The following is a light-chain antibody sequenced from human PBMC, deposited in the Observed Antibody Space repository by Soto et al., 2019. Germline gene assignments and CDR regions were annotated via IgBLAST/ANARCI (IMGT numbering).Light chain of an antibody. V-gene: IGKV1-9*01. Sequence: IWMTQSPSLLSASTGDRVTITCRASQGISSYLAWYQQKPGKAPKLLIYASSTLQSGVPSRFSGSGSGTEFTLTISSLQPEDFATYYCQQLNSYPRTFGGGTKVEIK. CDR1: QGISSY. CDR2: ASS. CDR3: QQLNSYPRT. J-gene: IGKJ4*01.